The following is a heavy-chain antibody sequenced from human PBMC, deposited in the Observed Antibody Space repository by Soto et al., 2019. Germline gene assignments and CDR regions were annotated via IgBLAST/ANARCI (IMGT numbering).Heavy chain of an antibody. D-gene: IGHD2-8*01. CDR3: SRDRSMASRRCPLDS. V-gene: IGHV1-18*01. J-gene: IGHJ4*02. CDR2: ISGHSGHT. Sequence: QVQLVQSGGEVKKPGASVKVSCKASGYSFTTYSISWVRQAPGQGLEWMGWISGHSGHTNYAQKLQGRVAMTTDTATTTAYIELTSLRSDDTAVYYCSRDRSMASRRCPLDSWGQGTLLTVSS. CDR1: GYSFTTYS.